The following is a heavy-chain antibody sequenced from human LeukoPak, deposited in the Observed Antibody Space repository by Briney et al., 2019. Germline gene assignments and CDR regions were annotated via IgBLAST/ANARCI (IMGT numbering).Heavy chain of an antibody. V-gene: IGHV3-11*01. Sequence: GGSLRLSCAASGFTFSDYYMSWIRQAPGKGLEWFSYISSSGSTIYYADSVKGRFTISRDNAKNSLYLQMNSLRAEDTAVYYCARDPPYYYDSSGYFDYWGQGTLVTVS. CDR1: GFTFSDYY. CDR3: ARDPPYYYDSSGYFDY. CDR2: ISSSGSTI. D-gene: IGHD3-22*01. J-gene: IGHJ4*02.